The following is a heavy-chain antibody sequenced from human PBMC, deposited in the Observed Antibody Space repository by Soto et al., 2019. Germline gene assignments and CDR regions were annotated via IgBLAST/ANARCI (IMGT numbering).Heavy chain of an antibody. CDR3: AQEGNENYYYYGMDV. Sequence: GGSLRLSCAASGFTFSSYAMSWVRQAPGKGLEWVSAISGSGGSTYYADSVKGRFTISRGNSKNTLYLQMNSLRAEDTAVYYCAQEGNENYYYYGMDVWGQGATVTVSS. CDR1: GFTFSSYA. CDR2: ISGSGGST. J-gene: IGHJ6*02. D-gene: IGHD1-1*01. V-gene: IGHV3-23*01.